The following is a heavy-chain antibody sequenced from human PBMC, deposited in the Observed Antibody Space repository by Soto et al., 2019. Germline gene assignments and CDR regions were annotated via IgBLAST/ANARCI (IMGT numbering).Heavy chain of an antibody. CDR2: INHNSGGT. D-gene: IGHD2-21*02. CDR1: GYTFTGYY. J-gene: IGHJ4*02. Sequence: QVQLVQSGAEVKKPGASVKVSCKASGYTFTGYYMHWVRQAPGQGLEWMGWINHNSGGTNYAQKFQGWVTMTRDTSISTAYMELSMLRSDDTAVYYCATEGLGDCGGDGYLDYWGQGTLVTVSS. V-gene: IGHV1-2*04. CDR3: ATEGLGDCGGDGYLDY.